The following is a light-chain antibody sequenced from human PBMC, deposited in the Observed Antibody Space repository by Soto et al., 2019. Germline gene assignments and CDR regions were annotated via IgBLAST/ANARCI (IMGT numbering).Light chain of an antibody. CDR3: SSYTTTSTVV. V-gene: IGLV2-14*01. CDR1: SSDIGGHNY. Sequence: QSALTQPASVSGSPGQSITVSCTGTSSDIGGHNYVSWYQQHPGKVPKLIIYEVSNWPSGVSNRFSGSKSGNTASLTVSGLQAEDEADYYCSSYTTTSTVVFGGGTKLTVL. CDR2: EVS. J-gene: IGLJ3*02.